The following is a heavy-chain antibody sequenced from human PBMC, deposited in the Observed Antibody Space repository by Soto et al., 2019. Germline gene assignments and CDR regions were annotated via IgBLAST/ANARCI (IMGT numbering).Heavy chain of an antibody. Sequence: QITLKESGPTLVKPTQTLTLTCTFSGFSLSTSGVGVGWIRQPPGKALEWLALIYWDDDKRYSPSLKSRLTITKDTSKNQVVLTMTNMDPVDTATYYCAHGGPYYYDSSGYYYFDYWGQGTLVTVSS. V-gene: IGHV2-5*02. D-gene: IGHD3-22*01. J-gene: IGHJ4*02. CDR3: AHGGPYYYDSSGYYYFDY. CDR1: GFSLSTSGVG. CDR2: IYWDDDK.